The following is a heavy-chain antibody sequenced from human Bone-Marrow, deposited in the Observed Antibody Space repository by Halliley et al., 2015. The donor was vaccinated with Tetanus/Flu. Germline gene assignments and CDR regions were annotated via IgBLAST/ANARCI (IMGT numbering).Heavy chain of an antibody. CDR3: LTGTFVY. J-gene: IGHJ4*02. Sequence: KGLEWVSFISSSGSTISYADSVRGRFTISRDNAKNSLYLQMNSLRDDDTAVYYCLTGTFVYWGQGALVTVSS. V-gene: IGHV3-48*02. CDR2: ISSSGSTI. D-gene: IGHD2-8*02.